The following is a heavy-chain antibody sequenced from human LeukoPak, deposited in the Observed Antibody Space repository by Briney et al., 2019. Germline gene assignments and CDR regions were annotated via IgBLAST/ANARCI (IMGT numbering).Heavy chain of an antibody. CDR3: ASLKPDYGVDY. CDR2: INPNSGGT. CDR1: GYTFTSYG. V-gene: IGHV1-2*02. J-gene: IGHJ4*02. Sequence: ASVKVSCKASGYTFTSYGISWVRQAPGQGLEWMGWINPNSGGTNYAQKFQGRVTMTRDTSISTAYMELSRLRSDDTAVYYCASLKPDYGVDYWGQGTLVTVSS. D-gene: IGHD4-17*01.